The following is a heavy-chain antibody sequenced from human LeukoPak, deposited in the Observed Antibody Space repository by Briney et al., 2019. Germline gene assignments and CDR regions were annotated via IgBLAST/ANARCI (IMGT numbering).Heavy chain of an antibody. CDR3: ARGVGATTSLLH. CDR2: ISYSGST. V-gene: IGHV4-59*01. J-gene: IGHJ4*02. Sequence: SETLSLTCTVSGGSISNYYWRWIRQPPGKGLEWIGYISYSGSTNYNPSLKSRATISVDTSKSQFSLNLSSVTAADTAVYYCARGVGATTSLLHWGQGTLVTVSS. D-gene: IGHD1-26*01. CDR1: GGSISNYY.